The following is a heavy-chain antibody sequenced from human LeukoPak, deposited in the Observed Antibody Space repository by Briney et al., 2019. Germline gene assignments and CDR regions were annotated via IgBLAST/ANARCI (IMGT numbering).Heavy chain of an antibody. CDR1: GFTFSSYW. CDR2: IKEDGSEK. CDR3: ARLLLSRTLDY. J-gene: IGHJ4*02. Sequence: GGSLRLSCAASGFTFSSYWMSWVRQAPGKGLEWVANIKEDGSEKYYVDSLKGRFTISRDNAKNSLFLQMNSLRAEDTAVYYCARLLLSRTLDYWGQGDLVTVSS. D-gene: IGHD3-10*01. V-gene: IGHV3-7*01.